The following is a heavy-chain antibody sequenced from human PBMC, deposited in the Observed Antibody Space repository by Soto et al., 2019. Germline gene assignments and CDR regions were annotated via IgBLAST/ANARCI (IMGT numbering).Heavy chain of an antibody. Sequence: GWSLIVSWASSGFTFHNAWINWVRQPPGRGLEWVGRIRSQSDGGSGDYAAPVKGRFVVSRDDSKNIVYLQMNSLKIEDTAVYYCTTDSWTTVAEVGFDFCGHGNLVPVSS. CDR1: GFTFHNAW. J-gene: IGHJ4*01. CDR2: IRSQSDGGSG. V-gene: IGHV3-15*07. CDR3: TTDSWTTVAEVGFDF. D-gene: IGHD4-4*01.